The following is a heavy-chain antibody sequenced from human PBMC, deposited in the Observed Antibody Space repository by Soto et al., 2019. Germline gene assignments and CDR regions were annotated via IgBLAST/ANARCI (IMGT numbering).Heavy chain of an antibody. CDR1: GYTYINYD. J-gene: IGHJ4*02. Sequence: ASVKVSCKASGYTYINYDINWVRQASGLGLEWMGWMNPNSGNTGYAQKFQGRFTMTRNTSISTACMELSGLGSEDTAVYFCARGFCSSTSCQFDYWGQGILVTVSS. CDR3: ARGFCSSTSCQFDY. V-gene: IGHV1-8*01. CDR2: MNPNSGNT. D-gene: IGHD2-2*01.